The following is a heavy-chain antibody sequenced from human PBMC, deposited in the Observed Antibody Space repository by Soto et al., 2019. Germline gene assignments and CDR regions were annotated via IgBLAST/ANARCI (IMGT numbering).Heavy chain of an antibody. CDR2: INPNGGVT. Sequence: QVPLVQSGAEVKRPGASVTVSCRSSGDTFNDYYIHWVRQAPGQGLEWMGWINPNGGVTKYAQKFQDWVSRTRDTSIRTVYVQLSRLRSDDTAVYYCARESGGATATLAYYYYYMDVWGTGTTVTVSS. CDR3: ARESGGATATLAYYYYYMDV. J-gene: IGHJ6*03. D-gene: IGHD5-12*01. V-gene: IGHV1-2*04. CDR1: GDTFNDYY.